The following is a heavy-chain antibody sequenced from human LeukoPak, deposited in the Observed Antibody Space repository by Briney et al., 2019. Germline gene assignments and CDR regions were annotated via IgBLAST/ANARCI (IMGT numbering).Heavy chain of an antibody. J-gene: IGHJ6*03. CDR2: IIPIFGTA. V-gene: IGHV1-69*05. D-gene: IGHD3-3*01. Sequence: GASVKVSCKASGGTFSSYAISWVRQAPGQGLEWMGGIIPIFGTANYAQKFQGRVTITTDESTSTAYMELSSLRSEDTAVYYCARAVRTTIFGVASYYYYMDVWGKGTTVTVSS. CDR1: GGTFSSYA. CDR3: ARAVRTTIFGVASYYYYMDV.